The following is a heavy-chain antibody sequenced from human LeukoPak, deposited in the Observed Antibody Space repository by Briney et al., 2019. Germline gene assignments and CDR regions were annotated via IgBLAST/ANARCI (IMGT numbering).Heavy chain of an antibody. CDR2: IYSSGTT. D-gene: IGHD3-16*01. Sequence: PSETLSLTCSVSGYSISSGYYWGWLRQTPGKGLGWIWSIYSSGTTYYNPSLKSRVTISRDTSKNQVSLQLTSVTAADTALYYCTRSSQISIGHAGGVGPWGQGTLVTVSS. J-gene: IGHJ5*02. CDR3: TRSSQISIGHAGGVGP. V-gene: IGHV4-38-2*02. CDR1: GYSISSGYY.